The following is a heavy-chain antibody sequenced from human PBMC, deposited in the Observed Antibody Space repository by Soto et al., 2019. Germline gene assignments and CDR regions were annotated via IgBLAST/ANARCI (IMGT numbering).Heavy chain of an antibody. Sequence: SVKVSCKASGGTFSSYAISWVRQAPGQGLEWMGGIIPIFGTANYAQKFQGRVTITADESTSTAYMELSSLISEDTAVYYCARVGGGNSGYDRPSFYYYYGMDVWGQGTTVTAP. CDR2: IIPIFGTA. D-gene: IGHD5-12*01. CDR1: GGTFSSYA. V-gene: IGHV1-69*13. CDR3: ARVGGGNSGYDRPSFYYYYGMDV. J-gene: IGHJ6*02.